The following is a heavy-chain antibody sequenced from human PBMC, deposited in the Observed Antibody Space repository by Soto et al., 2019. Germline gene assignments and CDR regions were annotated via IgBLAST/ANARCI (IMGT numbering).Heavy chain of an antibody. V-gene: IGHV3-33*01. J-gene: IGHJ4*02. D-gene: IGHD4-17*01. CDR2: IWYDGSNK. CDR3: ARDRTTVVDY. Sequence: QVQLVESGGGVVQPGRSLRLSCAASGFTFSSYGMHWVRQAPGKGLEWVAVIWYDGSNKYYADSVKGRFTISRDNSKNTLYLQMTSLRAEDTAVYYCARDRTTVVDYWGQGTLVTVSS. CDR1: GFTFSSYG.